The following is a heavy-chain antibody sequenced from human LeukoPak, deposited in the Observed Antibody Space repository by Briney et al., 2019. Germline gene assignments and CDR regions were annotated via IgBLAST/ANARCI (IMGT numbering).Heavy chain of an antibody. D-gene: IGHD4-17*01. CDR1: GFFVSVNY. V-gene: IGHV3-53*01. CDR3: AKEAGQDYGALDAFDV. CDR2: IYSGNTT. Sequence: GGSLRLSCAAAGFFVSVNYMTWVRQAPGKGLEWVSVIYSGNTTYYVDSVKGRFTVSRDNSKNTLYLQMDSLRAEDTAVYYCAKEAGQDYGALDAFDVWGQGTMVTVSS. J-gene: IGHJ3*01.